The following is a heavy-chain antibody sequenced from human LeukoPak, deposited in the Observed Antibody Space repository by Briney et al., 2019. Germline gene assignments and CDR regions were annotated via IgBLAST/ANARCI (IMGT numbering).Heavy chain of an antibody. CDR2: IIPIFTTA. D-gene: IGHD2-2*01. J-gene: IGHJ5*02. Sequence: GASVKVSCKASGGTFSSYAISWVRQAPGQGLEWMGGIIPIFTTANYAQKFQGRVTITADESTSTAYTELSSLRSEDTAVYYCARDARHRYCSSSSCYRGWLDPWGQGTPVTVSS. V-gene: IGHV1-69*13. CDR1: GGTFSSYA. CDR3: ARDARHRYCSSSSCYRGWLDP.